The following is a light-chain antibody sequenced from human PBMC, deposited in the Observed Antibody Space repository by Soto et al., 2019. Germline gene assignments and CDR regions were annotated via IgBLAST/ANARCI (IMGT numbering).Light chain of an antibody. CDR1: SSNIGAGYV. CDR3: QSYDSSQSGWV. J-gene: IGLJ3*02. Sequence: QSVLTQPPSVSGAPGQRVTISCTGSSSNIGAGYVVHWYQQLPGTAPKLLIYGNSNRPSGVPDRFSGSKSGTSASLAITGLQAEHDADYCCQSYDSSQSGWVFGGGTTPTVL. V-gene: IGLV1-40*01. CDR2: GNS.